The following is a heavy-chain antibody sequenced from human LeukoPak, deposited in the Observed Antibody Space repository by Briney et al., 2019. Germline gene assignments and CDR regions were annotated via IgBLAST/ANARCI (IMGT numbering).Heavy chain of an antibody. D-gene: IGHD2-2*01. CDR3: ARAYCSSTSCNAFGI. V-gene: IGHV1-46*01. CDR1: GYTFTSYG. CDR2: INPSGGST. Sequence: ASVKVSCKASGYTFTSYGISWVRQAPGQGLEWMGIINPSGGSTSYAQKFQGRVTMTRDTSTSTVYMELSSLRSEDTAVYYCARAYCSSTSCNAFGIWGQGTMVAVSS. J-gene: IGHJ3*02.